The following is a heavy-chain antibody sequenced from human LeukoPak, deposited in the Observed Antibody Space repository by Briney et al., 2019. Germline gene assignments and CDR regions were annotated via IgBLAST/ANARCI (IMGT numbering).Heavy chain of an antibody. CDR1: GFTSSSYA. Sequence: HAGGSLRLSCAASGFTSSSYAMSWVRQAPGKGLEWVSAISGSGGSTYYADSVKGRFTISRDNSKNTLYLQMNSLRAEDTAVYYCAKDLRYGGNPFDYWGQGTQVTVSS. D-gene: IGHD4-23*01. V-gene: IGHV3-23*01. CDR3: AKDLRYGGNPFDY. J-gene: IGHJ4*02. CDR2: ISGSGGST.